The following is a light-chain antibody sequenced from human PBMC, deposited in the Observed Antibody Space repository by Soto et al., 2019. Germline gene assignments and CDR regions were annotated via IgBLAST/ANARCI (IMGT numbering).Light chain of an antibody. CDR2: DAS. CDR1: QSVSSS. J-gene: IGKJ1*01. Sequence: EIVMTQSPATLSVSPGERATLSCRASQSVSSSSLAWYQQKPGQAPRLLIYDASTRATGIPARFSGSGSGTEFTLTISSLQSEDFAVYFCQQYYNWPLTFGQGTKVEIK. CDR3: QQYYNWPLT. V-gene: IGKV3-15*01.